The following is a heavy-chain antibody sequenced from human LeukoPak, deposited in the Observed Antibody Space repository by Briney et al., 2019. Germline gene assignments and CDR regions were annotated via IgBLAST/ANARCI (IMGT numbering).Heavy chain of an antibody. CDR1: GGSISSYY. V-gene: IGHV4-34*01. CDR2: INHSGST. CDR3: ARGRGYCSSTSCYVRFDP. D-gene: IGHD2-2*01. Sequence: SETLSLTCTVSGGSISSYYWSWIRQPPGKGLEWIGEINHSGSTNYNPSLKSRVTISVDTSKNQFSLKLSSVTAADTAVYYCARGRGYCSSTSCYVRFDPWGQGTLVTVSS. J-gene: IGHJ5*02.